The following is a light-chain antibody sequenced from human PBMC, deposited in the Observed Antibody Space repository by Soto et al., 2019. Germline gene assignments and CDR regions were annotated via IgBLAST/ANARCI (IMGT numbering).Light chain of an antibody. V-gene: IGKV1-9*01. CDR1: QSISNY. CDR3: QQLNSYPLT. CDR2: AAS. Sequence: DIQMTQSPSSMSASVGDRTTLTCRASQSISNYFNWYQQKPGKAPKLLIYAASTWQSGVPARFSGSGSGTEFTLTISSLQPEDFATYSCQQLNSYPLTFGGGTKVDI. J-gene: IGKJ4*01.